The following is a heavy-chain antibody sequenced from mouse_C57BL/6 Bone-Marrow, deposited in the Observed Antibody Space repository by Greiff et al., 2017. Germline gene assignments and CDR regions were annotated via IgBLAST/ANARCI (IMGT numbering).Heavy chain of an antibody. CDR2: ISSGSSTI. CDR1: GFTFSDYG. J-gene: IGHJ2*01. Sequence: EVHLVESGGGLVKPGGSLKLSCAASGFTFSDYGMHWVRQAPEKGLEWVAYISSGSSTIYYADTVKGRFTISRDNAKNTLFLQMTSLRSEDMAMYDGAGDSYYSNYYFDYWGQGTTLTVSS. CDR3: AGDSYYSNYYFDY. V-gene: IGHV5-17*01. D-gene: IGHD2-5*01.